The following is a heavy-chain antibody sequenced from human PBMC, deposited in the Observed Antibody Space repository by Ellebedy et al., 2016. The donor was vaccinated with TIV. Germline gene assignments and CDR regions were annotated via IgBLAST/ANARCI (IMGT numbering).Heavy chain of an antibody. V-gene: IGHV3-20*01. D-gene: IGHD4-17*01. CDR1: GFTFDDHG. CDR3: ARTDYGDYEFGVFDV. J-gene: IGHJ3*01. Sequence: PGGSLRLSCAVSGFTFDDHGMNWVRQAPGKGLEWVSGINGKGFSTGYADSVKGRFTISRDNAKNSLYLHMNSLTAEDTALYHCARTDYGDYEFGVFDVWGQGTMVTVSS. CDR2: INGKGFST.